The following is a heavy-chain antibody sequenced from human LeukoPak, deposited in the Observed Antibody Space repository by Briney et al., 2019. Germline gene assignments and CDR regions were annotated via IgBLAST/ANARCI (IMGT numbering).Heavy chain of an antibody. J-gene: IGHJ1*01. Sequence: SETLSLTCTVSGGSISSYYWSWIRQPPGKGLEWIGYIYYSGSTNYNPSLKSRVTISVDTSKNQFSLKLSSVTAADTAVYYCARHYYDSSGYREYFQHWGQGTLVTVSS. D-gene: IGHD3-22*01. CDR3: ARHYYDSSGYREYFQH. CDR1: GGSISSYY. CDR2: IYYSGST. V-gene: IGHV4-59*08.